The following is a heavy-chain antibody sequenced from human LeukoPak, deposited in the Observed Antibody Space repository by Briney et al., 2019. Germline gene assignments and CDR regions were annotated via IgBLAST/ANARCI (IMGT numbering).Heavy chain of an antibody. CDR3: AREGPDSGVWFGELLRPPQAVDY. CDR2: INPSGGST. D-gene: IGHD3-10*01. CDR1: GYTFTSYY. Sequence: ASVKVSCKASGYTFTSYYMNWVRQAPRQGLEWMGIINPSGGSTSYAQKFQGRVTMTRDTSTSTVYMELSSLRSEDTAVYYCAREGPDSGVWFGELLRPPQAVDYWGQGTLVTVSS. V-gene: IGHV1-46*01. J-gene: IGHJ4*02.